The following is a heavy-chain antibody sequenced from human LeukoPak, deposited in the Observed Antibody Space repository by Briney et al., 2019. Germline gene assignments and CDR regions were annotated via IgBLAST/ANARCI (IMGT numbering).Heavy chain of an antibody. CDR2: TKEDGRGE. CDR1: GFTLGASW. Sequence: GGSLRPSSDVSGFTLGASWMPWARKAPGKGLEWVASTKEDGRGEYHVDSVKGRFTISRDNARNSLFLQMNSLRAEDTALYYCANLDIGGGWGQGTLVTVSA. D-gene: IGHD2-2*03. J-gene: IGHJ4*02. CDR3: ANLDIGGG. V-gene: IGHV3-7*03.